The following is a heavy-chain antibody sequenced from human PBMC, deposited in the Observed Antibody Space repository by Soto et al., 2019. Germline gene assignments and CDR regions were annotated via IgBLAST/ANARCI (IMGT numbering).Heavy chain of an antibody. CDR3: ASDWGDYGSGSRVDY. V-gene: IGHV4-34*01. J-gene: IGHJ4*02. CDR2: INHSGST. CDR1: GGSFSGYY. Sequence: QVQLQQWGAGLLKPSETLSLTCAVYGGSFSGYYWSWIRQPPGKGLEWIGEINHSGSTNYNPSLKSRVTISVDPSKNQFSLKLSSVTAADTAVYYCASDWGDYGSGSRVDYWGQGTLVTVSS. D-gene: IGHD3-10*01.